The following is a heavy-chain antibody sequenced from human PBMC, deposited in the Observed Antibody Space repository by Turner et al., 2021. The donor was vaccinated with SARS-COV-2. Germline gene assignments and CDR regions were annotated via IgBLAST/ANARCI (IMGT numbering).Heavy chain of an antibody. CDR1: GGSISSSNW. V-gene: IGHV4-4*02. D-gene: IGHD2-2*01. CDR3: ARRYCSSTSCPNYFDY. J-gene: IGHJ4*02. Sequence: QVQLQESGPGLVKPSATLPLTSAASGGSISSSNWWRWVRQPPGKGLAWIGEIYHSGSTNYNPSLKSRVTISVDKSKNQFSLKLSSVTAADTAVYYCARRYCSSTSCPNYFDYWGQGTLVTVSS. CDR2: IYHSGST.